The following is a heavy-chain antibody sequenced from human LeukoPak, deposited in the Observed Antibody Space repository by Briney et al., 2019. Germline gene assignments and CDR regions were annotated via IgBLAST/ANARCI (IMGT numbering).Heavy chain of an antibody. CDR1: GGSFSGYY. V-gene: IGHV4-34*01. D-gene: IGHD4-17*01. CDR3: ARVYGNWFDP. Sequence: SETLSLTCAVYGGSFSGYYWSWIRQPPGKGLEWIGEINHSGSTNYNPSLKIRVTISVDTSKNQFSLKLSSVTAADTAVYYCARVYGNWFDPWGQGTLVTVSS. J-gene: IGHJ5*02. CDR2: INHSGST.